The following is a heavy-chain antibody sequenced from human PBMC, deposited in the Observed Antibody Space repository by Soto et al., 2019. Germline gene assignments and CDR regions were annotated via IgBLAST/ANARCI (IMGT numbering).Heavy chain of an antibody. D-gene: IGHD2-15*01. V-gene: IGHV5-10-1*01. CDR1: GYSFTSYW. CDR2: IDPSDSYT. CDR3: ARLGVVVAAEPGGGNYYYGMDV. J-gene: IGHJ6*02. Sequence: GESLKISCKGSGYSFTSYWISWVRQMPGKGLEWMGRIDPSDSYTNYSPSFQGHATISADKSISTAYLQGSSLKASDPAMYYCARLGVVVAAEPGGGNYYYGMDVWGQGTTVTVSS.